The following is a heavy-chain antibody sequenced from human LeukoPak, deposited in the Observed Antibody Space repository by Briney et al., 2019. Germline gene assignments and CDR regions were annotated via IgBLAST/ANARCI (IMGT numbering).Heavy chain of an antibody. D-gene: IGHD2-15*01. CDR1: GFTFSSYS. J-gene: IGHJ5*02. V-gene: IGHV3-7*01. CDR3: ARGSGFDP. Sequence: GGSLRLSCAASGFTFSSYSMNWVRQAPGKGLEWVANIKQDGSEKYYVDSVKGRFTISRDNAKNSLYLQMNSLRAEDTAVYYCARGSGFDPWGQGTLVTVSS. CDR2: IKQDGSEK.